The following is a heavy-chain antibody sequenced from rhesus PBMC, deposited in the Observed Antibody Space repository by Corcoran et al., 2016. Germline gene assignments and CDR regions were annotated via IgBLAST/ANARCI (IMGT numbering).Heavy chain of an antibody. CDR3: ARSALRGIFDY. CDR2: IDWDDDK. J-gene: IGHJ4*01. V-gene: IGHV2S2*01. Sequence: QVTLKESGPALVKPTQTLTLTCTFSGFSLRTSGMRVSWIRQPPGKALEWLARIDWDDDKYYSTSLKSRLTISKDTSKNQVVLTMTNMDPVDTATYYCARSALRGIFDYWGQGVLVTVSS. D-gene: IGHD5-42*01. CDR1: GFSLRTSGMR.